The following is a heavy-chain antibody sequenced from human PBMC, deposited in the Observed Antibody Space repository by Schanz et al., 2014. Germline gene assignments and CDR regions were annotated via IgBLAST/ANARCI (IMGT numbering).Heavy chain of an antibody. J-gene: IGHJ6*02. D-gene: IGHD4-17*01. CDR1: GYIFTSYS. CDR3: ARNYGGHSEESDRYGMDV. Sequence: QVHLVQSGAEVKKPGASVKVSCKASGYIFTSYSMHWVRQAPGQGLEWMGIINPSGGSTTYAQKFHGRVTMTSDTSTSTVYMELSSLRSEDTAVYYCARNYGGHSEESDRYGMDVWGQGTTVTVSS. CDR2: INPSGGST. V-gene: IGHV1-46*01.